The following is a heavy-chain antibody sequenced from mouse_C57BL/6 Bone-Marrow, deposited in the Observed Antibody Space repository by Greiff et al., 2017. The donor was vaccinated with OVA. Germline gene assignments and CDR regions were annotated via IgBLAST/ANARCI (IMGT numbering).Heavy chain of an antibody. V-gene: IGHV1-54*01. D-gene: IGHD1-1*01. CDR2: INPGSGGT. Sequence: QVQLQQSGAELVRPGTSVKVSCKASGYAFTNYLIAWVQQRPGQGLEWIGVINPGSGGTNYNEKFKGQATLTADKSSSTAYMQLSSLTSEDSAVYFCAREHYYGFHYWYFDVWGTGTTVTVSS. CDR3: AREHYYGFHYWYFDV. J-gene: IGHJ1*03. CDR1: GYAFTNYL.